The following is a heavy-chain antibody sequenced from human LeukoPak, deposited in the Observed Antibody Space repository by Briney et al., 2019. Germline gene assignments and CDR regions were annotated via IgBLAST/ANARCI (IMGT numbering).Heavy chain of an antibody. V-gene: IGHV4-34*01. Sequence: SETLSLTCAVYGGSFSGYYWSWIRQPPGKGLVWIGEINHSGSTNYNPSLKSRVTISVDTSKNQFSLKLSSVTAADTAVYYCARGRGYSYGYGRIDYWGQGALVTVSS. CDR1: GGSFSGYY. J-gene: IGHJ4*02. CDR3: ARGRGYSYGYGRIDY. D-gene: IGHD5-18*01. CDR2: INHSGST.